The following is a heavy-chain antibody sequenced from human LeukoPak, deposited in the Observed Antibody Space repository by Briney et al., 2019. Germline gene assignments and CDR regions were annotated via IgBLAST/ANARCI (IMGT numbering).Heavy chain of an antibody. J-gene: IGHJ6*02. Sequence: SETLSLTCTVPGVSISSYHWRWVRQPTGKGLEWVGDIDNSGGTNYNPSLKSRVTISRDKSRNKFSLKMDTVTAADTAVYYCARDLHYGSGSFDPFYYYGMDVGGQGTTVTVS. D-gene: IGHD3-10*01. CDR2: IDNSGGT. V-gene: IGHV4-59*01. CDR1: GVSISSYH. CDR3: ARDLHYGSGSFDPFYYYGMDV.